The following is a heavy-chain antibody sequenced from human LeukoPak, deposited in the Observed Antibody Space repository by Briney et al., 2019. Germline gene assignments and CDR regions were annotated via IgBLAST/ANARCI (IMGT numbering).Heavy chain of an antibody. Sequence: GGSLRLSCAASRLTYSSYSLTELRQAPGKGLEWVSHISGGSSSVYYADSVKGRFTISRSNAKNSLYLQMNRRRGEDAAVYYYARKDGGYADYWGQGTLVTVSS. D-gene: IGHD2-15*01. J-gene: IGHJ4*02. V-gene: IGHV3-48*01. CDR3: ARKDGGYADY. CDR1: RLTYSSYS. CDR2: ISGGSSSV.